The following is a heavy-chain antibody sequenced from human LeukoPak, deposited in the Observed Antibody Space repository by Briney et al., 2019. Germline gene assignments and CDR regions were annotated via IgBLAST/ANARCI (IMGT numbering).Heavy chain of an antibody. CDR2: IKQDGSEK. J-gene: IGHJ4*02. CDR3: VRDWDF. Sequence: PGGSLRLSCTVSGSTISGYWMSWVRQAPGKGLGWVANIKQDGSEKHYVDSVKGRFTISRDNAKVSLYLQLDSLRVEDTAIYYCVRDWDFWGQGTLVIVSS. CDR1: GSTISGYW. V-gene: IGHV3-7*03.